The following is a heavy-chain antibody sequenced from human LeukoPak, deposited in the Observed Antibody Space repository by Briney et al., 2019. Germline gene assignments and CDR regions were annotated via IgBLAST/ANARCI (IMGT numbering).Heavy chain of an antibody. CDR2: ISNSGSTI. D-gene: IGHD3-22*01. CDR1: GFTFSDYY. CDR3: ARERGRRGYYDSSGYYMESSY. V-gene: IGHV3-11*01. Sequence: PGGSLRLSCAASGFTFSDYYMSWIRQAPGKGLEWVSYISNSGSTIYYADSVKGRFTISRDNAKNSLYLQMNSLRAEDTAVYYCARERGRRGYYDSSGYYMESSYWGQGTLVTVSS. J-gene: IGHJ4*02.